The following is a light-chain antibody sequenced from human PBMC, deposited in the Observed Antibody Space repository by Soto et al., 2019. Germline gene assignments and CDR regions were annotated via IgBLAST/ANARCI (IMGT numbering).Light chain of an antibody. V-gene: IGKV1-39*01. CDR3: QHTYSTPRT. CDR1: QSISYY. J-gene: IGKJ1*01. Sequence: DIQMTQSPSSLSASLCYRVTITCRASQSISYYLNWYQHKPGKAPKLLIYAASRLQSGVPSRFSGSGSGTDFSLTIGSLQPEDFATYYCQHTYSTPRTFGQGTKVDIK. CDR2: AAS.